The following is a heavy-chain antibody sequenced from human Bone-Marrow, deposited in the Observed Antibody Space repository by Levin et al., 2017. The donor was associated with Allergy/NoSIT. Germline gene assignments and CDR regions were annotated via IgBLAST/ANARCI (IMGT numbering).Heavy chain of an antibody. CDR3: ARDPGSTGYFDF. Sequence: GESLKISCAASGFAFSTYGMHWVRQAPGKGLEWVAVMTYDESDQAYADSVRGRFTISRDNSKNTLYLQMNSLRTEDTATYYCARDPGSTGYFDFWGQGALVTVSS. V-gene: IGHV3-30*03. CDR2: MTYDESDQ. D-gene: IGHD1-7*01. CDR1: GFAFSTYG. J-gene: IGHJ4*02.